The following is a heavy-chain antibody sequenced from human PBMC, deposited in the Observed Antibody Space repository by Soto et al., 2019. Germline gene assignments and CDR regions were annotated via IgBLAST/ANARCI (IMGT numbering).Heavy chain of an antibody. CDR2: INAGNGNT. Sequence: QVQLVQSGAEEKKPGASVKVSCKASGYTFTSYAMHWVRQAPGQRLEWMGWINAGNGNTKNSRKFKGRVTITRDTSASTAYMELISLRSEYTSVYYCARGGRFQNFPAGDYCDSWGQGTLVTVSS. J-gene: IGHJ4*02. CDR3: ARGGRFQNFPAGDYCDS. D-gene: IGHD1-7*01. CDR1: GYTFTSYA. V-gene: IGHV1-3*05.